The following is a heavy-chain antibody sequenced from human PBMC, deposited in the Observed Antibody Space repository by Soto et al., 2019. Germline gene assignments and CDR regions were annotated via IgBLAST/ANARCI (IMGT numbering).Heavy chain of an antibody. CDR3: ARLACSTTRCFTYFDY. J-gene: IGHJ4*02. V-gene: IGHV4-59*08. CDR2: IYYSGST. D-gene: IGHD2-2*02. CDR1: GGSISSYY. Sequence: TSETLSLTCTVSGGSISSYYWSWIRQPPGKGLEWIGYIYYSGSTNYNPSLKSRVTISVDTSKNQFSLKLSSVTAADTAVYYCARLACSTTRCFTYFDYWGQGALVTVSS.